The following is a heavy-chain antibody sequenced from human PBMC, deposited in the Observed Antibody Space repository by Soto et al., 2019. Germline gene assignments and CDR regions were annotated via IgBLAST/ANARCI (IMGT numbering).Heavy chain of an antibody. D-gene: IGHD3-10*01. J-gene: IGHJ1*01. CDR1: GHSISSRSDY. CDR2: IYYSGST. V-gene: IGHV4-39*01. CDR3: ASHFGAVWFGDSGPEH. Sequence: QLQLHQSGPKLVRPSETLSLTCAVSGHSISSRSDYWGWIRQTPGKGLEWIGSIYYSGSTHYNPSLKSRVTISVDTSKNQFSLRLTSMTAADTAVYFCASHFGAVWFGDSGPEHWGQGALVTVSS.